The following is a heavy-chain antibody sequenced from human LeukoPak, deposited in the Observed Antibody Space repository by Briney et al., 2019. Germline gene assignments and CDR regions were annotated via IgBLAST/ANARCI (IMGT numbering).Heavy chain of an antibody. CDR2: ISGSGGGK. D-gene: IGHD6-19*01. CDR1: GFTFSSYA. V-gene: IGHV3-23*01. CDR3: AKGGRSGPFDP. Sequence: GGSLRLSCAASGFTFSSYAMSWVRQAPGKGLEWVSAISGSGGGKYYADSVKGRFTISRDNSKNTLYLQMNSLRAEDTAVYYCAKGGRSGPFDPWGQGTLVIVSS. J-gene: IGHJ5*02.